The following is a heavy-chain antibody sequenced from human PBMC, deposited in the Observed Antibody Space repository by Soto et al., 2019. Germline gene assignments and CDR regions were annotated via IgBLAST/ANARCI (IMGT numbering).Heavy chain of an antibody. Sequence: LRLSCPASRFSFKLQEMNWVSHSLGKVKEWISYIGSSGSTKYYADSVQGRLTITRDNTKNSLYRERSSLRGDDTGIYYCARAGGSRAFDWPYFDTWGLGIPVTVSA. CDR2: IGSSGSTK. D-gene: IGHD3-9*01. CDR1: RFSFKLQE. V-gene: IGHV3-48*03. CDR3: ARAGGSRAFDWPYFDT. J-gene: IGHJ4*02.